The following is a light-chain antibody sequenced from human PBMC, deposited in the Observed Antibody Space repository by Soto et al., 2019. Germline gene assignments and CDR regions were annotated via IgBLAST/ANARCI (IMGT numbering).Light chain of an antibody. CDR1: SSDVGGYNY. CDR2: EVT. J-gene: IGLJ2*01. CDR3: SSYAGNYNLV. V-gene: IGLV2-8*01. Sequence: QSALTQPPSASGSPGQSVTISCTGTSSDVGGYNYVSWYQQHPGKAPKLIIYEVTNRPSGVPDRFSGSKSGNTASLTVSGLQAEDAADYYCSSYAGNYNLVFGGGTKVTVL.